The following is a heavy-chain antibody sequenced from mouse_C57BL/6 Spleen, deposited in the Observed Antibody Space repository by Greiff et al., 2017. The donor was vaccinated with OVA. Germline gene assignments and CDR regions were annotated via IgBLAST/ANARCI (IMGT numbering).Heavy chain of an antibody. CDR2: ISSGSSTI. CDR1: GFTFSDYG. D-gene: IGHD1-1*01. V-gene: IGHV5-17*01. J-gene: IGHJ1*03. Sequence: EVMLVESGGGLVKPGGSLKLSCAASGFTFSDYGMHWVRQAPEKGLEWVAYISSGSSTIYYADTVKGRFTISRDNAKNTLFLQMTSLRSEDTAMYYCARGRITTVVATDWYFDVWGTGTTVTVSS. CDR3: ARGRITTVVATDWYFDV.